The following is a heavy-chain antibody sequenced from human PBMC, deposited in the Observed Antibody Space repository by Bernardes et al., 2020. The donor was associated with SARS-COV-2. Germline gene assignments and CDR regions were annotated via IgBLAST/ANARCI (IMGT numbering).Heavy chain of an antibody. CDR3: AKEVPANDY. V-gene: IGHV3-23*01. CDR2: ISIGGTNT. Sequence: GGSLRLSCAGSGFTFSTAAMSWVRQAPGKGLEWVSGISIGGTNTYYADSVNGRFTISGDYSKNTLYLQMNSLTADDTAIYYCAKEVPANDYWGQGTQVTVSS. CDR1: GFTFSTAA. D-gene: IGHD2-2*01. J-gene: IGHJ4*02.